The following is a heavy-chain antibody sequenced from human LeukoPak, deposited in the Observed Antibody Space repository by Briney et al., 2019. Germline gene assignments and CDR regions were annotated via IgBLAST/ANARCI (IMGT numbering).Heavy chain of an antibody. CDR1: GGSISSSSYY. V-gene: IGHV4-61*01. CDR3: ARDSGKNYGMDV. Sequence: SETLSLTCTVSGGSISSSSYYWSWIRQPPGKGLEWIGDIYYSGSTNYNPSLESRVTISVDTFKNQFSLKLRSVTAADTAVYYCARDSGKNYGMDVWAQGTTVTVSS. D-gene: IGHD3-10*01. CDR2: IYYSGST. J-gene: IGHJ6*02.